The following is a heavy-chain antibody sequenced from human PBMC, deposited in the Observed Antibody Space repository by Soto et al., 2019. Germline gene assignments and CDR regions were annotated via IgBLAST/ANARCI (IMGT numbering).Heavy chain of an antibody. J-gene: IGHJ5*02. D-gene: IGHD3-3*01. CDR3: ARLNFYDFWSGYYTGGWFDP. CDR1: GGSISSSSYY. Sequence: QLQLQESGPGLVKPSETLSLTCTVSGGSISSSSYYWGWIRQPPGKGLEWIGSSYYSGSTSYNQSLKSRVTISVYTSKNQFSLKLSSVTAADTAVYYCARLNFYDFWSGYYTGGWFDPWGQGTLVTVSS. CDR2: SYYSGST. V-gene: IGHV4-39*01.